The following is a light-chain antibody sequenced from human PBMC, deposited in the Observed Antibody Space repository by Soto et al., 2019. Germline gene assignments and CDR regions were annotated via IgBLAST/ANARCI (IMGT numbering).Light chain of an antibody. CDR3: QHYNDWPQT. Sequence: EIVMTQSPGTLSLSPGERATLSCRASQSVSTNLAWYQQIPGQAPRLLIYGASTRATGIPARFSGSGSGTECTLAISSLQSEDFAVYYCQHYNDWPQTFGLGTKVEIK. CDR1: QSVSTN. J-gene: IGKJ1*01. V-gene: IGKV3-15*01. CDR2: GAS.